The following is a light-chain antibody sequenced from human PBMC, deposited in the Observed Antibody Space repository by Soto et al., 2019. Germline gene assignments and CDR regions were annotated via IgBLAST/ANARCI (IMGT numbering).Light chain of an antibody. V-gene: IGLV1-44*01. CDR1: SSNIGSNT. J-gene: IGLJ1*01. CDR3: TAWYDSLNGYV. CDR2: SNN. Sequence: QSVLTQPPSASGTPGKRVTISCSGSSSNIGSNTVNWYQQLPGTAPKLLIYSNNQRPSGVPDRFSGSKSGTSASLAISGLQSEDEADYYCTAWYDSLNGYVFGTGTKLTVL.